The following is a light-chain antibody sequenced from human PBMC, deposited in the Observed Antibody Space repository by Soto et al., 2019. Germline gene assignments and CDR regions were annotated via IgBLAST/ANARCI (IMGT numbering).Light chain of an antibody. CDR1: QSISSS. J-gene: IGKJ5*01. Sequence: DIQMTQSPSSVSASVGDRVTITCRASQSISSSLAWYQQKPGTVPKLLNSAASSLQIGVSSRFSGSAAGTEFTRACTGLQSEDFGPSYCQPANSFPTTLGQGTRLEI. CDR2: AAS. V-gene: IGKV1-12*01. CDR3: QPANSFPTT.